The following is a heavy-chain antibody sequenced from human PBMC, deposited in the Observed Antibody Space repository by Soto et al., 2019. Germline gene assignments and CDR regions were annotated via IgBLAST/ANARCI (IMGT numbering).Heavy chain of an antibody. CDR2: IYDSASN. Sequence: QGQLQESGPGLVQPSQTLSLTCTASGVSINNCDCYWAWLRQSQEKALEWIGYIYDSASNYYNKSLECRVTISIVSSDDSLTLYLNYVTAADTAVYDGVKCYGARVYFDYWGQGSLVTVSS. D-gene: IGHD4-17*01. CDR3: VKCYGARVYFDY. V-gene: IGHV4-30-4*01. CDR1: GVSINNCDCY. J-gene: IGHJ4*02.